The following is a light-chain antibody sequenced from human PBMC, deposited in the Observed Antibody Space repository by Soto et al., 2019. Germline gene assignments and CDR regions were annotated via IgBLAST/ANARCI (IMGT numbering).Light chain of an antibody. Sequence: EIVLTQSPGTLSLSPGERATLSCRASQSVSSSYLAWYQQKPGQAPRLLIYGASSRATGIPDRFSGSGSGTDFTLTISRLEPEDFAVYYCQQYASSPRTFXQGTKPDIK. CDR2: GAS. CDR3: QQYASSPRT. CDR1: QSVSSSY. V-gene: IGKV3-20*01. J-gene: IGKJ1*01.